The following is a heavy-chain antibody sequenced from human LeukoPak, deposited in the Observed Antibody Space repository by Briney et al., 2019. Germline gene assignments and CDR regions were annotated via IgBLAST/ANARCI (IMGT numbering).Heavy chain of an antibody. CDR2: ISSSSSYI. Sequence: PGGPLRLFCAVSGFTFSRYNMICVRQSPGKGLEWVSYISSSSSYIYYAHSERGRLTIPRENAKNSLYLQMNRMSAEHAAVYHCARDQPPISVWGQGTLVTVSS. CDR1: GFTFSRYN. CDR3: ARDQPPISV. D-gene: IGHD3-3*02. V-gene: IGHV3-21*01. J-gene: IGHJ4*02.